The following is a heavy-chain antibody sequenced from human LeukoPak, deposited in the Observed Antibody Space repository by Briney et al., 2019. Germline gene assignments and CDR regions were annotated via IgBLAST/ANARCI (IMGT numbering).Heavy chain of an antibody. CDR2: IYHSGRP. CDR3: ASFSHTGSDAFDI. D-gene: IGHD2-8*02. J-gene: IGHJ3*02. CDR1: VDSLTGYY. V-gene: IGHV4-38-2*02. Sequence: SETLSLTCTVSVDSLTGYYWGWIRQPPGKGLEWLGSIYHSGRPYYNPSLKSRVTISVETSKYQFSLKLSSVTAADTAVYYCASFSHTGSDAFDIWGQGTMVTVSS.